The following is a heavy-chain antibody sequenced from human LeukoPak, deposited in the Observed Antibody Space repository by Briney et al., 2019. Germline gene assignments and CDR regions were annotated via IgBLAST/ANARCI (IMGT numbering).Heavy chain of an antibody. CDR2: INPKSGDA. CDR3: ARGEYSNGYPYRLDS. V-gene: IGHV1-2*02. J-gene: IGHJ4*02. D-gene: IGHD3-16*01. Sequence: GASVKVSCKASGSTFSDYHINWVRQASGQGPEWMGWINPKSGDASYNQAFQGRVTMTRDTSISTAYMELNRLRFDDTAMYYCARGEYSNGYPYRLDSWGQGTLVTVSS. CDR1: GSTFSDYH.